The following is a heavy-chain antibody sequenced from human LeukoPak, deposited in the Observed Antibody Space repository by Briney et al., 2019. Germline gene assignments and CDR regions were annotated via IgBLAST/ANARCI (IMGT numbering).Heavy chain of an antibody. J-gene: IGHJ4*02. D-gene: IGHD3-22*01. Sequence: GGSLRLSCAASGFTFSSYGMHWVRQAPGKGLEWAAVISYDGSNKYYADSVKGRFTISRDNSKSTLYLQMNSLRAEDTAVYYCAKAPSDSSGYYPHFDYWGQGTLVTVSS. V-gene: IGHV3-30*18. CDR3: AKAPSDSSGYYPHFDY. CDR2: ISYDGSNK. CDR1: GFTFSSYG.